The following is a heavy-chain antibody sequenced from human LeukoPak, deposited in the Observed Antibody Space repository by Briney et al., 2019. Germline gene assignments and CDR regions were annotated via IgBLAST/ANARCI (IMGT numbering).Heavy chain of an antibody. CDR2: IYYSGST. D-gene: IGHD3-9*01. CDR1: GGSINNYY. V-gene: IGHV4-59*12. CDR3: ASRRYFDRRALDI. J-gene: IGHJ3*02. Sequence: PSETLSLTCTVSGGSINNYYWSWIRQPPGKGLEWIGYIYYSGSTNYNPSLKSRVTISVDTSKNQFSLKLTSVTAADAAVYYCASRRYFDRRALDIWGQGTMVTVSS.